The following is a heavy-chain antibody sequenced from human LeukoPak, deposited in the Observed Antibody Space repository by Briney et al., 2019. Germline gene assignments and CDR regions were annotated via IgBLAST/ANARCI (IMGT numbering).Heavy chain of an antibody. V-gene: IGHV3-33*01. J-gene: IGHJ4*02. CDR1: GFTFSSYG. CDR2: IWYDGSNK. CDR3: ARDPRYYDSSGCFDY. D-gene: IGHD3-22*01. Sequence: GRSLRLSCEASGFTFSSYGMHWVRQAPGKGLEWVAVIWYDGSNKYYADSVKGRFTISRDNSKNTLYLQMNSLRAEDTAVYYCARDPRYYDSSGCFDYWGQGTLVTVSS.